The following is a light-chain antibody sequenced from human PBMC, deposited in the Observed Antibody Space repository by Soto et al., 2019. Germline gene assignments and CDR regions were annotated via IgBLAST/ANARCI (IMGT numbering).Light chain of an antibody. V-gene: IGLV4-60*02. CDR1: SGHSSYI. CDR3: ETWDSNTWV. J-gene: IGLJ3*02. Sequence: QSVLTQSSSASASLGSSVKLTCTLSSGHSSYIIAWHQQQPGKAPRYLMKLEGSGSYNKGSGVPDRFSGSSSGADRYLTISHLHFEDEADYYCETWDSNTWVFGGGTKVTVL. CDR2: LEGSGSY.